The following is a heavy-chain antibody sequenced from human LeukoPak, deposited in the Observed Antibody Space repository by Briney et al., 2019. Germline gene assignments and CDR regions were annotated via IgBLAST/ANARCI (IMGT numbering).Heavy chain of an antibody. CDR2: ISYDGGNQ. V-gene: IGHV3-30*18. Sequence: GGSLRLSCAVSGFTFSSYGMHRVRQAPGKGLEWVAVISYDGGNQYYADSVKGRFTISRDNSKNTLYLQMNSLRAEDTAVYYCAKDRNFGFLYYWGQGALVIVSS. D-gene: IGHD3-16*01. J-gene: IGHJ4*02. CDR3: AKDRNFGFLYY. CDR1: GFTFSSYG.